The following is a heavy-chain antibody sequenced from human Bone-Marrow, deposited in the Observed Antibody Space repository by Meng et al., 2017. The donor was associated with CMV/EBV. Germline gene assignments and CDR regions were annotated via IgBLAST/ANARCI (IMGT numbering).Heavy chain of an antibody. CDR3: AKLQGSKDN. Sequence: SLKISCTASGFTFDYHALHWVRQAAGKGLEWVAGISWNSVSIGYADSVKGRFTISRDDAKSSLYLQMNNLRSEDTAWYFCAKLQGSKDNWGQGTVVTVSS. V-gene: IGHV3-9*01. CDR1: GFTFDYHA. D-gene: IGHD5-24*01. CDR2: ISWNSVSI. J-gene: IGHJ4*02.